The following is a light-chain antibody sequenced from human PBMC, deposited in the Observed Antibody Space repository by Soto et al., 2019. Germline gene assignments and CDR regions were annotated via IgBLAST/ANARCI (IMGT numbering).Light chain of an antibody. CDR2: GAS. V-gene: IGKV3-20*01. J-gene: IGKJ3*01. Sequence: EIVLTQSPGTLSLSPGERATLSCRASQSVSSSYLAWYQQKPGQAPRLLIYGASSRATGIPDWFSGSGSGPDFPLTISRLEPADFAVYYCQQYGSSPLFTFGPGTKVDIK. CDR3: QQYGSSPLFT. CDR1: QSVSSSY.